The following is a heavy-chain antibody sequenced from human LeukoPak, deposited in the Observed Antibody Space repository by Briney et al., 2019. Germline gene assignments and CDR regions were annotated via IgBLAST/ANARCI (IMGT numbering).Heavy chain of an antibody. CDR1: GFTFSSYW. CDR2: INQDGSEK. D-gene: IGHD4-17*01. J-gene: IGHJ4*02. V-gene: IGHV3-7*01. CDR3: AREGGFDYGDYPTPDY. Sequence: GGSLRLSCEASGFTFSSYWMNWVRQAPGKGLEWVANINQDGSEKYYVDSVKGRFTISRDNAKNTLYLQMNSLRAEDTAVYYCAREGGFDYGDYPTPDYWGQGTLVTVSS.